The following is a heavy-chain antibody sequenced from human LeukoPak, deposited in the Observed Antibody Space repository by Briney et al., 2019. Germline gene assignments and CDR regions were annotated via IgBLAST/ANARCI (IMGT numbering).Heavy chain of an antibody. CDR2: INHSGST. CDR3: AGEPPQPGITAAGYFDL. CDR1: GGSFSGYY. V-gene: IGHV4-34*01. D-gene: IGHD6-13*01. J-gene: IGHJ2*01. Sequence: SETLSLTCAVYGGSFSGYYWSWIRQPPGKGLEWIGEINHSGSTNYNPSLKSRVTISVDTSKNQFSLKLSSVTAAGPAVYYRAGEPPQPGITAAGYFDLWGRGTLVTVSS.